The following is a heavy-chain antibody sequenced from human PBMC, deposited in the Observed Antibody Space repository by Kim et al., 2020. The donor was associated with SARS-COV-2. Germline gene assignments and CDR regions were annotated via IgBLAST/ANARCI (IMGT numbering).Heavy chain of an antibody. J-gene: IGHJ6*03. V-gene: IGHV4-30-4*01. Sequence: SETLSLTCTVSGGSISSGDYYWSWIRQPPGKGLEWIGYIYYSGSTYYNPSLKSRVTISVDTSKNQFSLKLSSVTAADTAVYYCARVTHPETYYYYYYMDVWGKGTTVTVSS. D-gene: IGHD1-20*01. CDR3: ARVTHPETYYYYYYMDV. CDR1: GGSISSGDYY. CDR2: IYYSGST.